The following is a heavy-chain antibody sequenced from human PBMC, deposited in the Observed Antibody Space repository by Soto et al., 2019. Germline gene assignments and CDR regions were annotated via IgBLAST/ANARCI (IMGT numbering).Heavy chain of an antibody. D-gene: IGHD6-19*01. V-gene: IGHV1-3*01. J-gene: IGHJ4*02. CDR3: ARDAAVAGEINFDY. Sequence: QVQLVQSGAEVKKPGASVKVSCKASGYTFTRYAMHWVRQAPGHRLEWMGWINAGNGYTKYSPKFQGRVTITTDTSASTAYMELSSLRSEDTAVYYCARDAAVAGEINFDYWGQGTLVTVSS. CDR1: GYTFTRYA. CDR2: INAGNGYT.